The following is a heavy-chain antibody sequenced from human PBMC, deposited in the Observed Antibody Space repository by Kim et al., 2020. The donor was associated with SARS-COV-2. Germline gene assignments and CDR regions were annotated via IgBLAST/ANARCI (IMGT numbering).Heavy chain of an antibody. CDR3: AKPIAVAGTGGFDP. V-gene: IGHV3-74*01. CDR2: INSDGSST. D-gene: IGHD6-19*01. J-gene: IGHJ5*02. CDR1: GFTFSTYW. Sequence: GGSLRLSCAVSGFTFSTYWMHWVRQAPGKGLVWVSRINSDGSSTSYADSVKGRFTISRDNAKNTLYLQMNSLRVEDTAVYYCAKPIAVAGTGGFDPWGQG.